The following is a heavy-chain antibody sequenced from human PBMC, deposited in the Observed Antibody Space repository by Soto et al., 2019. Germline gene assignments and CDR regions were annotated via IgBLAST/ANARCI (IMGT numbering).Heavy chain of an antibody. V-gene: IGHV3-48*01. J-gene: IGHJ4*02. Sequence: GGSLRLSCAASGFTFSSYSMNWVRQAPGKGLEWVSYISSSSTIYYADSVKGRFTISRDNAKNSLYLQMNSLRAEDTAVYYCARDLVATTPRDYWGQGTLVTVSS. CDR1: GFTFSSYS. CDR2: ISSSSTI. D-gene: IGHD5-12*01. CDR3: ARDLVATTPRDY.